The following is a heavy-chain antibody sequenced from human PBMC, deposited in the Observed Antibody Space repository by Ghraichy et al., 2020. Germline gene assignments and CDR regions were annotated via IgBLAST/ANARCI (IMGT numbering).Heavy chain of an antibody. J-gene: IGHJ4*02. D-gene: IGHD2-8*01. CDR3: ARESVYAMMD. Sequence: GALRLSCAASGFSLSDYYMTWIRQAPGKGLEWVSWISSSGGNANYADSVKGRFTISRDNAKNSLYLQMKSLRAEDTAVYYCARESVYAMMDWGQGSLVTVSS. CDR1: GFSLSDYY. CDR2: ISSSGGNA. V-gene: IGHV3-11*06.